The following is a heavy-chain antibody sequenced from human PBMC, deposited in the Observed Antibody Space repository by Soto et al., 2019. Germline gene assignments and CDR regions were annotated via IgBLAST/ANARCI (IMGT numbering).Heavy chain of an antibody. Sequence: PGESLKISCEGSGYSFTSYWFGWVRQMPGKGLEWMGLIFPGDSDTRYSPSFQGQVTISADKSISTAYLQWSSLKASDTAIYFCVRPTRDGYGAEAYYFDSWGQGILVTVSS. D-gene: IGHD3-22*01. CDR2: IFPGDSDT. V-gene: IGHV5-51*01. CDR3: VRPTRDGYGAEAYYFDS. CDR1: GYSFTSYW. J-gene: IGHJ4*02.